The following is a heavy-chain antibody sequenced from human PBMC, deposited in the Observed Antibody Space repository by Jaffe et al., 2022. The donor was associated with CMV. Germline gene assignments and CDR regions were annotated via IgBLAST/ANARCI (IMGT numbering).Heavy chain of an antibody. D-gene: IGHD2-15*01. V-gene: IGHV3-48*03. CDR2: ISSSGSTI. CDR1: GFIFSSYE. Sequence: EVQLVESGGGLVQPGGSLRLSCAASGFIFSSYEMNWVRQAPGKGLEWVSYISSSGSTIYYADFVKGRFTISRDNAKNSLYLQMNSLRAEDTAVYYCARRRGGWLDPWGQGTLVTVSS. CDR3: ARRRGGWLDP. J-gene: IGHJ5*02.